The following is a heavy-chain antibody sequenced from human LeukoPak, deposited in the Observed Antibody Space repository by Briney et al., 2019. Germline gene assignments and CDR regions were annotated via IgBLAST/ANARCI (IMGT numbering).Heavy chain of an antibody. CDR1: GFTFSSYA. J-gene: IGHJ4*02. Sequence: GGSLRLSCAASGFTFSSYAMSWVRQAPGKGLEWVSYISGSGTTVYYADSVKGRFTISRDNAKSSLYLQMNSLRAEDTAVYYCARGYYYDSRAFDYWGQGTLVTVSS. D-gene: IGHD3-22*01. CDR3: ARGYYYDSRAFDY. CDR2: ISGSGTTV. V-gene: IGHV3-48*03.